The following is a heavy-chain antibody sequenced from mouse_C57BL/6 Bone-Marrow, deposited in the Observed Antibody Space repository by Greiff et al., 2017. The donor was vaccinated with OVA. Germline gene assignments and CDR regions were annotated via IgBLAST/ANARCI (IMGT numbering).Heavy chain of an antibody. D-gene: IGHD1-1*01. Sequence: QVHVKQPGAELVKPGASVKMSCKASGYTFTSYWITWVKQRPGQGLEWIGDIYPGSGSTNYNEKFKSKATLTVDTSSSTAYMQLSSLTSEDSAVYYCARYYGSSPYAMDYWGQGTSVTVSS. V-gene: IGHV1-55*01. CDR3: ARYYGSSPYAMDY. CDR2: IYPGSGST. J-gene: IGHJ4*01. CDR1: GYTFTSYW.